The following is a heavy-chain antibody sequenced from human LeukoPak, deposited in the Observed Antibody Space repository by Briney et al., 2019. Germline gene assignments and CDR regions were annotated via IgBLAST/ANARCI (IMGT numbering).Heavy chain of an antibody. CDR2: ISGSGGST. V-gene: IGHV3-23*01. Sequence: GGSLRLSCAASGFILRSYAMSWVRKAPGKGLEWVSAISGSGGSTYYADSVRGRFTISRDNSKNTLYVQMYSLRVEDTAVYYCAKGSIAAHDAKTTLDYWGQGTLVTVSS. J-gene: IGHJ4*02. CDR3: AKGSIAAHDAKTTLDY. D-gene: IGHD6-13*01. CDR1: GFILRSYA.